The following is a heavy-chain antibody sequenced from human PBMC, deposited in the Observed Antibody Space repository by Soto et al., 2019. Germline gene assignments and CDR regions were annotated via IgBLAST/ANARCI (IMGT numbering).Heavy chain of an antibody. V-gene: IGHV1-69*13. D-gene: IGHD3-22*01. CDR3: ARDNYYDTRGAFDI. Sequence: PSVKVSCKASGGTFSSYAISWVRQAPGQGLEWMGGIIPIFGTANYAQKFQGRVTITADESTSTAYMELSSLRSEDTAVYYCARDNYYDTRGAFDIWGQGTMVTVSS. J-gene: IGHJ3*02. CDR1: GGTFSSYA. CDR2: IIPIFGTA.